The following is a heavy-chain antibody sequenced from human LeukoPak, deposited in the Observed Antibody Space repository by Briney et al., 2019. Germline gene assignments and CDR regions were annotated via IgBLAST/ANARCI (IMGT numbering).Heavy chain of an antibody. Sequence: GGSLRLSCAASGFTFSSYWMSWVRQAPGKGLEWVANIKQDGSEKYYVDSVKGRFTISRDNAKNSLYLQMNSLRAEDTAVYYCARDYYYGSGSYSAFQHWGQGTLVTVSS. V-gene: IGHV3-7*01. J-gene: IGHJ1*01. CDR2: IKQDGSEK. CDR1: GFTFSSYW. D-gene: IGHD3-10*01. CDR3: ARDYYYGSGSYSAFQH.